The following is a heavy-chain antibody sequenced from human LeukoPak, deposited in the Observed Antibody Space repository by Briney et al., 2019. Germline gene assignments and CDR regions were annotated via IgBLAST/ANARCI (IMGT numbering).Heavy chain of an antibody. Sequence: PSETLSLTCTVSGGSISSYYWSWIRQPPGKGLECIGYIYYSGSTNSNPSLKSLVTISVDTSKNQFSLKLSSVPAADTAVYYCARSIQLWFPFDYWGQGTLVTVSS. CDR2: IYYSGST. D-gene: IGHD5-18*01. V-gene: IGHV4-59*01. CDR3: ARSIQLWFPFDY. J-gene: IGHJ4*02. CDR1: GGSISSYY.